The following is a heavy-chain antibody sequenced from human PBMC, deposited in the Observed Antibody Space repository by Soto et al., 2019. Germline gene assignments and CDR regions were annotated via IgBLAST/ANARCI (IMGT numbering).Heavy chain of an antibody. V-gene: IGHV4-59*01. CDR1: GGSISSYY. CDR2: IYYSGST. J-gene: IGHJ5*02. CDR3: ARQDRRRWFDP. Sequence: SETLSLTCTVSGGSISSYYSSWIRQPPGKGLEWIGYIYYSGSTNYNPSLKSRVTISVDTSKNQFSLKLSSVTAADTAVYYCARQDRRRWFDPWGQGTLVTVSS.